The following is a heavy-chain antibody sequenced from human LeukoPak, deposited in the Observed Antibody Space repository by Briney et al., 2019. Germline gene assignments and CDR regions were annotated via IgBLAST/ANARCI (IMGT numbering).Heavy chain of an antibody. CDR3: TRDLMDYDVSTGLHHYYMDV. CDR1: GFTFSSHW. D-gene: IGHD3-9*01. Sequence: GGSLRLSCATSGFTFSSHWMHWVRQVPGKGLVCVSRISGDGSYTHYVDSVKGRFTISRDNAKNTLYLQMNSLRVEDTAVYYCTRDLMDYDVSTGLHHYYMDVWGQGTTVTVSS. V-gene: IGHV3-74*01. CDR2: ISGDGSYT. J-gene: IGHJ6*02.